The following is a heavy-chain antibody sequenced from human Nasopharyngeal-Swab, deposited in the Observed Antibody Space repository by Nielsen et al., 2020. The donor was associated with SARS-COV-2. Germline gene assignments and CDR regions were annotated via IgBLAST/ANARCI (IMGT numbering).Heavy chain of an antibody. D-gene: IGHD1-7*01. V-gene: IGHV3-7*03. CDR1: GFNFSSYW. J-gene: IGHJ1*01. CDR3: ARVGYNWNSGYFQH. Sequence: GESLKISCAASGFNFSSYWMSWVRQAPGKGLEWVANIKQDGSEKYYVDSVKGRFTISRDNAKNSLYLQMNSLRAEDTAVFYCARVGYNWNSGYFQHWGQGTLVTVSS. CDR2: IKQDGSEK.